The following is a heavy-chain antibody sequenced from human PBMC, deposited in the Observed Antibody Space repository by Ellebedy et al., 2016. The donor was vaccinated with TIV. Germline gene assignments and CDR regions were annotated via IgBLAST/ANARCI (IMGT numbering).Heavy chain of an antibody. CDR1: GFTFSSYA. CDR3: ARGAWGYNPTFDP. D-gene: IGHD5-24*01. CDR2: ISSRGSTI. V-gene: IGHV3-11*01. J-gene: IGHJ5*02. Sequence: LSLTCAASGFTFSSYAMSWVRQAPGKGLAWVSYISSRGSTIYYADSVKGRFTISRDNAKNSLYLQMNSLRAEDTAVYYCARGAWGYNPTFDPWGQGTLVTVSS.